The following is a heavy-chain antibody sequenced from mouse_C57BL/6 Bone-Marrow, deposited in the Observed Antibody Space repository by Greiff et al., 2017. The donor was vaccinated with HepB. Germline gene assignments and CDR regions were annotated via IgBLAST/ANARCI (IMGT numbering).Heavy chain of an antibody. CDR3: ARDPCRPSGGLRGAWFAY. Sequence: EVKLMESGGGLVKPGGSLKLSCAASGFTFSSYAMSWVRQTPEKRLEWVATISDGGSYTYYPDNVKGRFTISRDNAKNNLYLQMSHLKSEDTAMYYCARDPCRPSGGLRGAWFAYWGQGTLVTVSA. J-gene: IGHJ3*01. D-gene: IGHD2-4*01. V-gene: IGHV5-4*01. CDR1: GFTFSSYA. CDR2: ISDGGSYT.